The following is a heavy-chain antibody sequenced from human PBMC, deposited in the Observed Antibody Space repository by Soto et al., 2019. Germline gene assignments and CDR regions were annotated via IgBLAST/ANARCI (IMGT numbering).Heavy chain of an antibody. CDR2: INHSGST. J-gene: IGHJ3*01. CDR1: GGSFSSYY. D-gene: IGHD2-2*01. V-gene: IGHV4-34*01. CDR3: ARGRGVVVVRCGRGPLDV. Sequence: SETLSLTCAVYGGSFSSYYWSWIRQPPGKGLEWIGEINHSGSTNYNPSLKSRVTISVDTSKNHFSLKLSSVTAADTAVYYCARGRGVVVVRCGRGPLDVWGHGTMVTVSS.